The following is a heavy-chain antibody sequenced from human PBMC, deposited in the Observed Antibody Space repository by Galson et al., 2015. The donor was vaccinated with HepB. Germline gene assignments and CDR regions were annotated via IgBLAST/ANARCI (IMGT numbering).Heavy chain of an antibody. CDR3: ARRILDCSSTSCPKAYAFDI. D-gene: IGHD2-2*01. CDR1: GGSINTFY. Sequence: ETLSLTCTVSGGSINTFYWTWFRQSPGKALKWIGSIHYSGDTKYNPSLKSRVTISVDTSKNQFSLKLSSVTAADTAVYYCARRILDCSSTSCPKAYAFDIWGQGTMVTVSS. J-gene: IGHJ3*02. CDR2: IHYSGDT. V-gene: IGHV4-59*12.